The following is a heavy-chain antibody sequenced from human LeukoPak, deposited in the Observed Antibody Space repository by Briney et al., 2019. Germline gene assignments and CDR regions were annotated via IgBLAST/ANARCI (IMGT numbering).Heavy chain of an antibody. CDR1: GYTFTSYG. Sequence: ASVKVSCKASGYTFTSYGISWVRQAPGQGLEWMGWISAYNSNTNYAQKLQGRVTMTTDTSTSTAYMELRSLRSDDTAVYYCARVPPNYYDSSGYYLSYYFDYWGQGTLVTVSS. CDR2: ISAYNSNT. D-gene: IGHD3-22*01. CDR3: ARVPPNYYDSSGYYLSYYFDY. V-gene: IGHV1-18*01. J-gene: IGHJ4*02.